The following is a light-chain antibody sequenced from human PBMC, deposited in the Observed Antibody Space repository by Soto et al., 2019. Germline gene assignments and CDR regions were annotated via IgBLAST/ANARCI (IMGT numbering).Light chain of an antibody. CDR2: DAS. J-gene: IGKJ5*01. V-gene: IGKV3-11*01. Sequence: SPARLFVSPGKRATVSCRGSQSINNDLGWYQQKPGQAPRLLIYDASTRATGIPARFSGSGSGTDFTLTIGILEPEDCAIYYCQQRSNWPITFGQGTRLEIK. CDR3: QQRSNWPIT. CDR1: QSINND.